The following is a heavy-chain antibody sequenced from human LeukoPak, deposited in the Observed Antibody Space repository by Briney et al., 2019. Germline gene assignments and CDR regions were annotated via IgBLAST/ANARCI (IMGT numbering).Heavy chain of an antibody. V-gene: IGHV1-24*01. Sequence: APVKVSCKVSGYTLTELSMHWVRQAPGKGLEWMGGFDPEDGETIYAQKFQGRVTMTEDTSTDTAYMELSSLRSEDTAVYYCATDPYGSGRQSYYYYYGMDVWGQGTTVTVSS. CDR1: GYTLTELS. CDR3: ATDPYGSGRQSYYYYYGMDV. J-gene: IGHJ6*02. D-gene: IGHD3-10*01. CDR2: FDPEDGET.